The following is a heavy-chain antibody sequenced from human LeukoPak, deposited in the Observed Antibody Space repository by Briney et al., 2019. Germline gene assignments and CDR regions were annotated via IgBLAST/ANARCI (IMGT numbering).Heavy chain of an antibody. V-gene: IGHV4-59*01. CDR3: ARDIDSSGYSYWYFDL. J-gene: IGHJ2*01. Sequence: KPSATLSFTCTVCGSSISSDYWSWIRAPAGKGVEWVGIIYYSGSTNYNPSLKSRVTISVDTSKNQFSLKLSSVTAADTAVYYCARDIDSSGYSYWYFDLWGRGTLVTVSS. CDR1: GSSISSDY. CDR2: IYYSGST. D-gene: IGHD3-22*01.